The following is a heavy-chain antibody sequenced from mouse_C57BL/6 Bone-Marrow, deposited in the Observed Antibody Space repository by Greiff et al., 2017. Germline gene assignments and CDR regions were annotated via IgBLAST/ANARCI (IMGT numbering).Heavy chain of an antibody. Sequence: QVQLQQSGAELARPGASVKLSCKASGYTFTSYGISWVKQRTGQGLEWIGEIYPRSGNTYYTEKFKGKATLTADKSSSTAYMELLSLTSEDSAVYFCASSYYSNYPWFAYWGQGTLVTVSA. CDR3: ASSYYSNYPWFAY. D-gene: IGHD2-5*01. CDR1: GYTFTSYG. CDR2: IYPRSGNT. J-gene: IGHJ3*01. V-gene: IGHV1-81*01.